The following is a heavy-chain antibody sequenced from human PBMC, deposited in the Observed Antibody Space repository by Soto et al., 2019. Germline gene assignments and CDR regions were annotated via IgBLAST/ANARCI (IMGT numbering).Heavy chain of an antibody. J-gene: IGHJ4*02. Sequence: QVQLVQSGAEVKKPGASVKVACKASGYTFTSYGISWVRQAPGQGLEWMGWISAYNGNTNYAQKLQGRGTMTTDTSTRKGHMEARSLRSDDTAVYYCARERRDGYSFGCCDYWGQGTLVTVSS. D-gene: IGHD5-18*01. CDR1: GYTFTSYG. V-gene: IGHV1-18*01. CDR2: ISAYNGNT. CDR3: ARERRDGYSFGCCDY.